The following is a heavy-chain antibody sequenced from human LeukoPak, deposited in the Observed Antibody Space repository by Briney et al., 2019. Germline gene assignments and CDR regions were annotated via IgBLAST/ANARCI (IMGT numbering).Heavy chain of an antibody. Sequence: PGGSLRLSCAASGFTVSSNFMNWVRQAPGKGLEWVSYITADGTNTYDADSVRGRFTISRDNAKNSLYLQMNSLRVDDTAIYYCAREVEWELPDYWGQGTLVTVSS. CDR2: ITADGTNT. J-gene: IGHJ4*02. D-gene: IGHD1-26*01. V-gene: IGHV3-48*04. CDR1: GFTVSSNF. CDR3: AREVEWELPDY.